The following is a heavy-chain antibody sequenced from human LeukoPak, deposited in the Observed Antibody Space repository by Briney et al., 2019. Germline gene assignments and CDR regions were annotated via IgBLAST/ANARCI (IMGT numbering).Heavy chain of an antibody. CDR3: AKDRTYFDY. J-gene: IGHJ4*02. V-gene: IGHV3-23*01. CDR1: GFTLRSNW. Sequence: PGGSLRLSCAASGFTLRSNWMSWVRQAPGKGLEWVSSISDNGGNTYYADSAKGRFTISRDNSKNTLYLQMNSLRAEDTAVYYCAKDRTYFDYWGQGTLVTVSS. CDR2: ISDNGGNT.